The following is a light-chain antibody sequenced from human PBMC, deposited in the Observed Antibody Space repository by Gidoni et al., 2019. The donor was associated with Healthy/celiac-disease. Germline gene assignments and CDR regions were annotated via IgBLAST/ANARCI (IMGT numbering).Light chain of an antibody. CDR1: QSVSSY. Sequence: EIVLTPSPATLSLSPGERATLSCRASQSVSSYLAWYQQKPGQAPRLLIYDASNRATGIPARFSGSGSGTDFTLTISSLEPEDFAVYYCQQRSNWLPLTFGGGTKMEIK. V-gene: IGKV3-11*01. CDR3: QQRSNWLPLT. J-gene: IGKJ4*01. CDR2: DAS.